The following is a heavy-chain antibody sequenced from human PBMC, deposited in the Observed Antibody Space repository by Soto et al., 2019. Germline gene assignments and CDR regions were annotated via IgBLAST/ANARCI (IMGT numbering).Heavy chain of an antibody. CDR1: GGSVSSGSYY. Sequence: SETLSLTCTVSGGSVSSGSYYWSWIRQPPGKGLEWIGYIYYSGSANYNPSLKSRVTISVDTSKNQFSLKLSSVTAADTAVYYCARVDGYNLPDYWGQGTLVTVSS. D-gene: IGHD5-12*01. CDR3: ARVDGYNLPDY. V-gene: IGHV4-61*01. J-gene: IGHJ4*02. CDR2: IYYSGSA.